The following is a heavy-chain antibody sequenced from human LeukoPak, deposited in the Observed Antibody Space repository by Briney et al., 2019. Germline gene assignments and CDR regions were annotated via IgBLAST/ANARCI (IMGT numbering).Heavy chain of an antibody. D-gene: IGHD3-22*01. J-gene: IGHJ4*02. CDR3: GRDRSEDDSSGYIHRDFDY. CDR1: GFTFSSFC. Sequence: GGSLRLSCAASGFTFSSFCLHWVRQAPGKGLEWGAFIRYGGSTNYYADSVKGRLTISRDNSKTTLYLQMTSLRTADTAVYYCGRDRSEDDSSGYIHRDFDYWGQGTLVIVSS. V-gene: IGHV3-30*02. CDR2: IRYGGSTN.